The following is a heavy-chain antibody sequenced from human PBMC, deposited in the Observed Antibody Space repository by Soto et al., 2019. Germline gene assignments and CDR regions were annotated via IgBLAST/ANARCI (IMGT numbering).Heavy chain of an antibody. CDR2: IYHSGTA. V-gene: IGHV4-4*02. Sequence: QVQLQESGPGLVKPSGTLSLTCAVSGASISDNNWWSWVRQPPGKGLEWSGEIYHSGTANYSPSLNSRVTISLDKSKTQISLQLRSVTAADSAVYYCARHIGVPGTRGVDYWGQGTLVTVSS. CDR3: ARHIGVPGTRGVDY. D-gene: IGHD6-19*01. CDR1: GASISDNNW. J-gene: IGHJ4*02.